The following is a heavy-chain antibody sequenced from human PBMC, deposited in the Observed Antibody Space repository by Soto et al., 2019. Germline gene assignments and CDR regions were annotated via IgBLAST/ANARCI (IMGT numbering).Heavy chain of an antibody. CDR2: ISARGVTT. J-gene: IGHJ4*02. V-gene: IGHV3-23*01. CDR1: GFTFANYA. Sequence: EVQLLDSGGGLVQPGGSLSLSCAASGFTFANYAMTWVRQAPGKGLEWVSSISARGVTTYYADSVTGRFTISRENSKNTMYLPMNSLRAEDTAVYYCASLAILYQRAAMSAYWGQGTRVTVSS. D-gene: IGHD2-15*01. CDR3: ASLAILYQRAAMSAY.